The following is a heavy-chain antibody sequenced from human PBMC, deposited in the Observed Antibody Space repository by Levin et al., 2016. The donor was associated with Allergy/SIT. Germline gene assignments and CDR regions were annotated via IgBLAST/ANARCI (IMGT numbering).Heavy chain of an antibody. V-gene: IGHV3-64*01. CDR2: ISSNGGST. J-gene: IGHJ4*02. Sequence: GESLKISCAASGFTFSSYAMHWVRQAPGKGLEYVSAISSNGGSTYYANSVKGRFTISRDNSKNTLYLQMGSLRAEDMAVYYCARAVVLVAGLPDYWGQGTLVTVSS. D-gene: IGHD6-19*01. CDR3: ARAVVLVAGLPDY. CDR1: GFTFSSYA.